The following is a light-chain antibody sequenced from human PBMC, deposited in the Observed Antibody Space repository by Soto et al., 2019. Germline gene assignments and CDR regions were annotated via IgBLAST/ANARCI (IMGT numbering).Light chain of an antibody. J-gene: IGKJ1*01. CDR3: QQDNSSPT. Sequence: DIQMTQSPSTLSASVGDRVTITCRASQSISSWLAWYQQKPGKAPKLLIYKASSLESGVPSRFSGSGSGTEFTLTISSLQPDDFATYYLQQDNSSPTFGQGTKVEIK. CDR2: KAS. CDR1: QSISSW. V-gene: IGKV1-5*03.